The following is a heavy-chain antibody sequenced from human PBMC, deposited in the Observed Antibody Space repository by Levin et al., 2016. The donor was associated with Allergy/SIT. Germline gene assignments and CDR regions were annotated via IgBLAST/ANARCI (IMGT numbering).Heavy chain of an antibody. J-gene: IGHJ4*02. CDR2: MDPINGNT. CDR3: ARGRPHYDPWSGVGK. Sequence: ASVKVSCKTSGYTFTTYDINWLRQATGQGPEWMGWMDPINGNTGYSYKFQGRVTMTRNTSTSTAYMELSSLRSDDTAVYYCARGRPHYDPWSGVGKWGQGTLVTVSS. CDR1: GYTFTTYD. V-gene: IGHV1-8*01. D-gene: IGHD3-3*01.